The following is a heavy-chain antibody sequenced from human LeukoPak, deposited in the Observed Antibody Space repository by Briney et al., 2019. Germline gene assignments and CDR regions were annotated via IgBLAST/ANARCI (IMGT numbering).Heavy chain of an antibody. CDR1: GYTLSSAHY. V-gene: IGHV4-38-2*02. D-gene: IGHD3-10*01. Sequence: SETLSLTCIVSGYTLSSAHYWGWIRQPLGKGLEWLGTLYHRGNTFYNPSLKGRVSISVDTSKNHFSLNVTSVTPADTAVYFCARRRLYDSGRFDWGQGTLVTVSS. J-gene: IGHJ4*02. CDR2: LYHRGNT. CDR3: ARRRLYDSGRFD.